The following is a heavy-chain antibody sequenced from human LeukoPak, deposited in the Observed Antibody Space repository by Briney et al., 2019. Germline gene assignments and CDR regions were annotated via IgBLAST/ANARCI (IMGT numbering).Heavy chain of an antibody. V-gene: IGHV4-34*01. Sequence: SETLSLTCAVYGGSFSGYYWSWIRQPPGEGLEWIGEINHSGSTNYNPSLKSRVTISVDTSKNQFSLKLSSVTAADTAVYYCASIAAAGTDYWGQGTLVTVSS. CDR1: GGSFSGYY. J-gene: IGHJ4*02. CDR2: INHSGST. CDR3: ASIAAAGTDY. D-gene: IGHD6-13*01.